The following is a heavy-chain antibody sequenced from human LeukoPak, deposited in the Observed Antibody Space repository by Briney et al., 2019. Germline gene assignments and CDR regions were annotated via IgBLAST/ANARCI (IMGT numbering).Heavy chain of an antibody. Sequence: ASVKVSCKASGYNYRDYYIHWVRHAPGQGLEWMGWINPHSGGTRYAPKFQGRVNMSSDMSINTAYMELRRLRSDDTAIFYCARVDRLYERTYPAGYDIWGQGTRVTVSS. CDR3: ARVDRLYERTYPAGYDI. V-gene: IGHV1-2*02. CDR1: GYNYRDYY. CDR2: INPHSGGT. D-gene: IGHD6-25*01. J-gene: IGHJ3*02.